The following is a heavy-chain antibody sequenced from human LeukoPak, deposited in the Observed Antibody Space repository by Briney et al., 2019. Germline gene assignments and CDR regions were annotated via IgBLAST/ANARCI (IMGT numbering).Heavy chain of an antibody. Sequence: GGSLRLSCVASGFIFRSYGMHWVRQAPGKGLEWVSYISSSGSTIYYADSVKGRFTISRDNAKNSLYLQMNSLRAEDTAVYYCTREAQYYYDSSGYYPNWFDPWGQGTLVTVSS. CDR1: GFIFRSYG. CDR2: ISSSGSTI. J-gene: IGHJ5*02. V-gene: IGHV3-48*03. D-gene: IGHD3-22*01. CDR3: TREAQYYYDSSGYYPNWFDP.